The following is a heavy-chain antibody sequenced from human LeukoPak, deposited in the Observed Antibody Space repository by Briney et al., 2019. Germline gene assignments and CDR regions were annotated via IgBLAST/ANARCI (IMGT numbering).Heavy chain of an antibody. J-gene: IGHJ3*02. CDR2: ISGSGGSA. V-gene: IGHV3-23*01. D-gene: IGHD2-15*01. Sequence: GGSLRLSCAASGFTFSNYAMSWVRQAPGKGLEWVSAISGSGGSAFYADSVKGRFTISRDNAKNSLYLQMNSLRAEDTAVYYCARVRYCSGGSCPDAFDIWGQGTMVTVSS. CDR3: ARVRYCSGGSCPDAFDI. CDR1: GFTFSNYA.